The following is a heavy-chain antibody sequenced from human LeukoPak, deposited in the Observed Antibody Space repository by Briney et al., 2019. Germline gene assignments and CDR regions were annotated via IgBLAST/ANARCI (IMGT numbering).Heavy chain of an antibody. D-gene: IGHD6-19*01. Sequence: SETLSLTCAVYGESSFSNYYWSWIRQTPGGALEWIGEINHSGYTNYNPSLKSRVTLSIDTSKNQFSVRLNSVTAADTAVYYCSRQVDGNDHWSQGTLVTVSS. CDR3: SRQVDGNDH. CDR1: GESSFSNYY. CDR2: INHSGYT. V-gene: IGHV4-34*01. J-gene: IGHJ4*02.